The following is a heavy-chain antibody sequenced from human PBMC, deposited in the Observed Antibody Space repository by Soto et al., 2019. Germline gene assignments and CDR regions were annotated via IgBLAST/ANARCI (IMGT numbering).Heavy chain of an antibody. Sequence: SGPTLVNPPASVKVSCKASGYTFTSYYMHWVRQAPGQGLEWMGIINPSGGSTSYAQKFQGRVTMTRDTSTSTVYMELSSLRSEDTAVYYCARGNIGYSNYDLSYYYYYGMDVWGQGTTVTVSS. V-gene: IGHV1-46*01. CDR3: ARGNIGYSNYDLSYYYYYGMDV. CDR2: INPSGGST. D-gene: IGHD4-4*01. J-gene: IGHJ6*02. CDR1: GYTFTSYY.